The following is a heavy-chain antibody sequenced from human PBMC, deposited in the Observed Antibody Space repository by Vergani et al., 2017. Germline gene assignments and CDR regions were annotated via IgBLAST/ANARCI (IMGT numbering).Heavy chain of an antibody. CDR3: ARDGRGTVTTLDY. CDR1: GFTFSSYS. CDR2: ISSSSSTI. V-gene: IGHV3-48*04. D-gene: IGHD4-17*01. Sequence: EVQLVESGGGLVQPGGSLRLSCAASGFTFSSYSMNWVRQAPGKGLEWVSYISSSSSTIYYADSVKGRFTISRDNAKNSLYLQMNSLRAEDTAVYYCARDGRGTVTTLDYWGQGTLVTVSS. J-gene: IGHJ4*02.